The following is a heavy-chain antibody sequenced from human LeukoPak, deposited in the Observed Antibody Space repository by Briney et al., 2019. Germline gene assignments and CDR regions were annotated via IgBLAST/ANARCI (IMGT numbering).Heavy chain of an antibody. CDR3: ALSSGAFDSAGHFDY. CDR1: GYSFTNYW. J-gene: IGHJ4*02. D-gene: IGHD2-15*01. CDR2: IYPNNSGS. V-gene: IGHV5-51*01. Sequence: GESLKISCKGSGYSFTNYWVGWVRQMPGKGLEWMGIIYPNNSGSRYSPSFRGQVTISVDRSITTAYLQWNSLKPSDTAMYYCALSSGAFDSAGHFDYWGQGTLVTVSS.